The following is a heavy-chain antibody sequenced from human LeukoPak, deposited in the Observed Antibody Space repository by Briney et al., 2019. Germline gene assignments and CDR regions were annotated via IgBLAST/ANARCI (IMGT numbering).Heavy chain of an antibody. V-gene: IGHV4-39*01. CDR2: IFYSGST. CDR3: ARRGSSSWETFDY. D-gene: IGHD6-13*01. J-gene: IGHJ4*02. CDR1: GGSISSSSYY. Sequence: SETLSLTCSVSGGSISSSSYYWGWIRQPPGKGLEWIGSIFYSGSTYYNPSLKSRVTISVDTSKNQFSLKLSSVTAADTAVYYCARRGSSSWETFDYWGQGALVTVSS.